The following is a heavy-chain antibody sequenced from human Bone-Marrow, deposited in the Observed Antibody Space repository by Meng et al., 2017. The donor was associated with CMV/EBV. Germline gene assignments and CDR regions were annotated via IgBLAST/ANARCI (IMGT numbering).Heavy chain of an antibody. CDR2: IWYDGSNK. V-gene: IGHV3-33*06. J-gene: IGHJ6*02. Sequence: GGSLRLSCAASGFTFSSYGMHWVRQAPGKGLEWVAVIWYDGSNKYYADSVKGRFTISRDNSKNTLYLQMNSLRAEDTAVYYCAKDLLPLIRSPYGMDVWGQGTTVTSP. D-gene: IGHD3-22*01. CDR3: AKDLLPLIRSPYGMDV. CDR1: GFTFSSYG.